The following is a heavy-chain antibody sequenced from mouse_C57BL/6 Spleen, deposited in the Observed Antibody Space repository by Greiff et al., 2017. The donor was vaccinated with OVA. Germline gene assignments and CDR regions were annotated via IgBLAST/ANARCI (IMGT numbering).Heavy chain of an antibody. V-gene: IGHV1-76*01. Sequence: QVQLQQSGAELVRPGASVKLSCKASGYTFTDYYINWVKQRPGQGLEWIARIYPGSGNTYYNEKFKGKATLTAEKSSSTAYMQLSSLTSEDSAVYFCASSIYDGYYLDYWGQGTTLTVSS. CDR2: IYPGSGNT. CDR1: GYTFTDYY. J-gene: IGHJ2*01. D-gene: IGHD2-3*01. CDR3: ASSIYDGYYLDY.